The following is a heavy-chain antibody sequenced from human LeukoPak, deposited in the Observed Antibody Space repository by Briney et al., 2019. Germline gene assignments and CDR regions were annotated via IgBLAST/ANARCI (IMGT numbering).Heavy chain of an antibody. Sequence: GGSLRLSCAASGFTFSSYAMSWVRKAPGKGLEWVSGLTNSGGNTYYADSVKGRFTISRDNSKNTLYLQMNSLRAEDTAVYYCAKNGLNEGSFDYWGEGTLVTVP. CDR3: AKNGLNEGSFDY. CDR1: GFTFSSYA. J-gene: IGHJ4*02. CDR2: LTNSGGNT. V-gene: IGHV3-23*01. D-gene: IGHD1-1*01.